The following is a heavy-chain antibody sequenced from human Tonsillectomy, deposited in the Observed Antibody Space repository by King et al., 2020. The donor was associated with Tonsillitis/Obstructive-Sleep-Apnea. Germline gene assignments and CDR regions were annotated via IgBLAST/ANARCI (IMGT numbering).Heavy chain of an antibody. CDR1: GFTVSSNY. CDR3: ARMRGYSSDDFDY. CDR2: ISSAGSR. V-gene: IGHV3-53*01. Sequence: EVQLVESGGGLIQPGGSLRLSCAASGFTVSSNYMSWVRQAPGKGLEWVSVISSAGSRYYADSVKGRFTISRDNSKNTLYLQMNSLRAEDTAVYYCARMRGYSSDDFDYWGQGTLVTVSS. D-gene: IGHD3-3*01. J-gene: IGHJ4*02.